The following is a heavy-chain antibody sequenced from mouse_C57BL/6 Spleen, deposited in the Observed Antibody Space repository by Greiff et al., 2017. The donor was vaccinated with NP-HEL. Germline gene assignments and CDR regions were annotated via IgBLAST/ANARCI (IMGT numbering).Heavy chain of an antibody. CDR2: IDPSDSET. V-gene: IGHV1-52*01. J-gene: IGHJ3*01. D-gene: IGHD3-2*02. CDR3: AREATAQAFAY. Sequence: VQLKQPGAELVRPGSSVKLSCKASGYTFTSYWMHWVKQRPIQGLEWIGNIDPSDSETHYNQKFKDKATLTVDKSSSTAYMQLSSLTSEDSAVYYCAREATAQAFAYWGQGTLVTVSA. CDR1: GYTFTSYW.